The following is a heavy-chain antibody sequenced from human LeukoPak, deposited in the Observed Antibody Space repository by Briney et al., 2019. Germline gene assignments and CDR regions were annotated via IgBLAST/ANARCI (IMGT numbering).Heavy chain of an antibody. CDR2: ISYDGSNK. V-gene: IGHV3-30*04. CDR3: AKAGATMIVVVINRGSYYFDY. J-gene: IGHJ4*02. CDR1: GFTFSSYA. D-gene: IGHD3-22*01. Sequence: GGSLRLSCAASGFTFSSYAMHWVRQAPGKGLEWVAVISYDGSNKYYADSVKGRFTISRDNSKNTLYLQMNSLRAEDTAVYYCAKAGATMIVVVINRGSYYFDYWGQGTLVTVSS.